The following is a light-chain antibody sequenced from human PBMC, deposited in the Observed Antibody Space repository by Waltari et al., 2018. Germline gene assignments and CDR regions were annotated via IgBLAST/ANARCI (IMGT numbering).Light chain of an antibody. J-gene: IGKJ5*01. CDR3: QQYNDWPLP. V-gene: IGKV3-15*01. CDR1: QSVSRN. Sequence: EIVMTQSPATLSVSPGERATLSCRASQSVSRNVAWYQQKPGQAPRLFIYGASTRATGIPARFSGSGSGTEFTLTISSLQSEDFAVYYCQQYNDWPLPFGQGTRLDIK. CDR2: GAS.